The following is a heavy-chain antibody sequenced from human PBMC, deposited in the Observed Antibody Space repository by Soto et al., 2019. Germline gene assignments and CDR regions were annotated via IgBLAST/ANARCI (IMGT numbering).Heavy chain of an antibody. CDR1: GGSISSGGYS. V-gene: IGHV4-30-2*01. CDR3: AGGGYYDSCGYYPHFDY. Sequence: QLQLQESGSGLVKPSQTLSLTCAVSGGSISSGGYSWSWIRQPPGKGLEWIGYIYHSGSTYYNPSLMVRVAIAGDRPKNQFSLKLSSVPAAVTAVYYCAGGGYYDSCGYYPHFDYWGQGTLVTVSS. J-gene: IGHJ4*02. CDR2: IYHSGST. D-gene: IGHD3-22*01.